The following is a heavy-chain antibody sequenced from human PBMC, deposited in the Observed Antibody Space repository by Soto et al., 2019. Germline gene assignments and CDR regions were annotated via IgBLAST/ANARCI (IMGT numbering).Heavy chain of an antibody. Sequence: PVGSLRLSCAASGFTFSSYGMHWVRQAPGKGLEWVAIIWYDASNKYYADSVKGRFTISRDNSKNTLFLQMNSLRAEDTAVYYCARSYSGYDSVGYWGQGTLVTVSS. CDR1: GFTFSSYG. J-gene: IGHJ4*02. CDR3: ARSYSGYDSVGY. V-gene: IGHV3-33*01. D-gene: IGHD5-12*01. CDR2: IWYDASNK.